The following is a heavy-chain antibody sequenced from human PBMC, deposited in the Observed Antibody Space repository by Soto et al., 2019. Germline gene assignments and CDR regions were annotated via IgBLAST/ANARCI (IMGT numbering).Heavy chain of an antibody. CDR2: ISAYNGNT. D-gene: IGHD4-17*01. CDR1: GYTFTNFG. Sequence: QVQLVQSGAEVKKPGASVKVSCKASGYTFTNFGISWVRQAPGQGLEWMGWISAYNGNTNNAQNLQGRVTMTTDNYTRTGYMELRRLRSDDTAVYYCARGGTTIDCWGQGTPVTGFS. CDR3: ARGGTTIDC. V-gene: IGHV1-18*01. J-gene: IGHJ4*02.